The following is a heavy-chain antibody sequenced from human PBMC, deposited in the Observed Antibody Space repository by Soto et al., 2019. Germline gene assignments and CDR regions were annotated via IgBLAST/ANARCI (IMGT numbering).Heavy chain of an antibody. CDR3: ARADPDASVGY. J-gene: IGHJ4*02. D-gene: IGHD3-16*01. Sequence: SETLSLTCTVSGGSMSSHYWTWLRQPPGKGLEWIGYISYSGSTYYNPSLKSRVTISADTSRNQFSLKLSSVIAADPAVYYCARADPDASVGYWGQRTLVTVSS. CDR2: ISYSGST. V-gene: IGHV4-59*11. CDR1: GGSMSSHY.